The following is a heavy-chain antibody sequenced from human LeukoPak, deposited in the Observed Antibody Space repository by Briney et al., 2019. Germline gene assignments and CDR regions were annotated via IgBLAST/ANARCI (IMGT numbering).Heavy chain of an antibody. Sequence: PGGSLRLSCAASGFTFSIYAMSWVRQAPGKGLEWVSGIIDSGGSTYYADSVKGRFTISRDNSKNTLYLQMNSLRAEDTAVYYCAKGRTGSSSALPGGDWGQGTLVTVSS. CDR1: GFTFSIYA. CDR2: IIDSGGST. V-gene: IGHV3-23*01. D-gene: IGHD6-19*01. CDR3: AKGRTGSSSALPGGD. J-gene: IGHJ4*02.